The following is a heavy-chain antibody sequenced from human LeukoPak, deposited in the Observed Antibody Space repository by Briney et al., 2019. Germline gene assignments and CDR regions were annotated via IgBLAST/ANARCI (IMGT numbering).Heavy chain of an antibody. V-gene: IGHV4-59*08. CDR1: GGSISSYY. D-gene: IGHD6-13*01. Sequence: SETLSLTCTVSGGSISSYYWSWIRQPPGKGLEWIGYIYYSGSTNYNPSLKSRVTISVDTSKNQFSLKLSSVTAADTAVYYCARRGRGYGIAAALDIWGQGTMVTVSS. CDR3: ARRGRGYGIAAALDI. J-gene: IGHJ3*02. CDR2: IYYSGST.